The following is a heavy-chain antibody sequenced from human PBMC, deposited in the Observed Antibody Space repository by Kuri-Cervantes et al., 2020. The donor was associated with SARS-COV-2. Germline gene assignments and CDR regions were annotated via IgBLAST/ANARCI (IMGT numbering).Heavy chain of an antibody. CDR3: TSNDFWSGYYFDY. D-gene: IGHD3-3*01. CDR2: IRSKAYGGTT. J-gene: IGHJ4*02. Sequence: GGSLRLSCTASGFTFGDYAMSWVRQAPGKGLEWVGFIRSKAYGGTTEYAASVKGRFTTSRDDSKSIAYLQMNSLKTEDTAVYYCTSNDFWSGYYFDYWGQGTLVTVSS. CDR1: GFTFGDYA. V-gene: IGHV3-49*04.